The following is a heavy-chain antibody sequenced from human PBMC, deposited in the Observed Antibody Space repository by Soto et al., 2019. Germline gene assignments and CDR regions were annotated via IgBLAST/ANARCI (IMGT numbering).Heavy chain of an antibody. Sequence: GASVKVSCKASGYTFIKYGIAWVRQAPGQGLEWMGWMNPNSGNTGYAQKFQGRVTMTRNTSISTAYMELSSLRSEDTAVYYCASPPRNYDFWSGYSFDIWGQGTTVTVS. CDR3: ASPPRNYDFWSGYSFDI. D-gene: IGHD3-3*01. V-gene: IGHV1-8*01. CDR2: MNPNSGNT. CDR1: GYTFIKYG. J-gene: IGHJ3*02.